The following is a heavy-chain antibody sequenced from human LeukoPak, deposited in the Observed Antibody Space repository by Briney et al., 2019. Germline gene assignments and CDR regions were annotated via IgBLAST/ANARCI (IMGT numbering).Heavy chain of an antibody. D-gene: IGHD6-19*01. V-gene: IGHV1-18*01. Sequence: GASVKVSCTASGYTFTHHGITWVRQAPGQGLEWMGWISAYNGDTIYAQKVQGRVTLTTDTSTTTAYMELRSLSSDDTALYYCARDPSNTSGRYQYFDLWGPGTLVTVSS. CDR2: ISAYNGDT. CDR1: GYTFTHHG. CDR3: ARDPSNTSGRYQYFDL. J-gene: IGHJ2*01.